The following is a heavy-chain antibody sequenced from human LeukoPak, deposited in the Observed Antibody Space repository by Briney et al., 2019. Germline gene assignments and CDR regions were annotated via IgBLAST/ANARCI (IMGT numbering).Heavy chain of an antibody. CDR3: AKDDLVATSHLDS. V-gene: IGHV3-23*01. D-gene: IGHD5-12*01. CDR2: TTGSGRSS. CDR1: GFSFSNYG. Sequence: GGSLRLSCVASGFSFSNYGMSWVRQAPGKGLEWVAATTGSGRSSYYADSMKGRFTISRDNSKDTLYLQMNGLRVEDTAVYYCAKDDLVATSHLDSWGNGTLVTVSS. J-gene: IGHJ5*01.